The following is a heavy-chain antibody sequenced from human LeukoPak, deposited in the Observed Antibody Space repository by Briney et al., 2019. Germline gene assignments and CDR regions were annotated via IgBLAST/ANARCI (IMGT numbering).Heavy chain of an antibody. V-gene: IGHV4-4*07. J-gene: IGHJ4*02. CDR2: IYATGSP. CDR3: ARDRVVPAAFDD. Sequence: SETLSLTCTVSGASISSYYWSWIRQPADRGLGWIGRIYATGSPNYNPSLKSRVTMSVDTSKNQFSLKLTSVTAADTAVYYCARDRVVPAAFDDWGQGTLATVSS. CDR1: GASISSYY. D-gene: IGHD2-2*01.